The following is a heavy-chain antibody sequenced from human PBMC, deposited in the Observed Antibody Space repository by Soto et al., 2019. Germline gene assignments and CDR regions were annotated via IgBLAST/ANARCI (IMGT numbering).Heavy chain of an antibody. CDR3: ARDREYSPYGLDV. D-gene: IGHD5-12*01. Sequence: QVQLVESGGGLVKPGGSLRLSCAASGFTFSNYYMSWVRQAPGKGLAWVSYISSIGTNRYYAESVEGRFTISRDNAKKSLYLQMNSLRAEDTAVYYCARDREYSPYGLDVWGQGTTVTVSS. CDR1: GFTFSNYY. J-gene: IGHJ6*02. V-gene: IGHV3-11*01. CDR2: ISSIGTNR.